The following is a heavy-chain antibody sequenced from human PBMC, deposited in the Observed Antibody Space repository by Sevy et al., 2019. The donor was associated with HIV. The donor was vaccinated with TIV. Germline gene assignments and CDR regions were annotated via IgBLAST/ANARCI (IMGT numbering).Heavy chain of an antibody. CDR1: GLTFRNLW. V-gene: IGHV3-15*01. D-gene: IGHD2-8*02. CDR2: IKSNPNGGTT. CDR3: SPDVPHTGGTNGLH. J-gene: IGHJ4*02. Sequence: GGSLRLSCAVSGLTFRNLWMNWVRQAPGKGLEWVGRIKSNPNGGTTDYAAPVKGRFTISRDDSKNTLFLQMNSLRTEDTGLYYCSPDVPHTGGTNGLHWGQGTLVTVSS.